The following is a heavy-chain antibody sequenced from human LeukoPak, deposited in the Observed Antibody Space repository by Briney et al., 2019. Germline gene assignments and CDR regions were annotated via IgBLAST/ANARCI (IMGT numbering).Heavy chain of an antibody. D-gene: IGHD5-18*01. CDR3: ARAREGYSYGSLHLDY. J-gene: IGHJ4*02. V-gene: IGHV1-2*04. CDR2: SNPNSGGT. Sequence: ASVKVSCKASGYTFTGYYMHWVGQAPGQGLEWMGWSNPNSGGTNYAQKFQGWVTMTRDTSISTAYMELSRLRSEDTAVYYCARAREGYSYGSLHLDYWGQGNLVTVSS. CDR1: GYTFTGYY.